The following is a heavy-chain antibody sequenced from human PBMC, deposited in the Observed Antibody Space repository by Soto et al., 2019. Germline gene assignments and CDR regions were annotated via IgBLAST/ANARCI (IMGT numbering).Heavy chain of an antibody. CDR3: ARPAMVRVSAFDI. Sequence: EVQLVESVGGLVQPGGSLRLSCAASVFTFSSYWMHWVRQAPGKGLVWVSRINSDGSSTSYADSVKGRFTISRDNAKNTLYLQMNRLRADDTAVYYCARPAMVRVSAFDIWGQGTMVTVSS. D-gene: IGHD5-18*01. CDR1: VFTFSSYW. J-gene: IGHJ3*02. V-gene: IGHV3-74*01. CDR2: INSDGSST.